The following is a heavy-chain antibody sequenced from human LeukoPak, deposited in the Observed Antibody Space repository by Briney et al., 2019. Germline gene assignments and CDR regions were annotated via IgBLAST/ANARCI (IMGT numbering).Heavy chain of an antibody. CDR3: ARLRATTVTTGYYYYGMDV. J-gene: IGHJ6*02. V-gene: IGHV4-59*08. CDR2: IYYSGST. CDR1: GGSISSYY. D-gene: IGHD4-17*01. Sequence: SETLSLTCTVSGGSISSYYWSWIRQPPGKGLEWIGYIYYSGSTNYNPSLKSRVTISVDTSKNQFSLKLSSVTAADTAVYYCARLRATTVTTGYYYYGMDVWGQGTTVTVSS.